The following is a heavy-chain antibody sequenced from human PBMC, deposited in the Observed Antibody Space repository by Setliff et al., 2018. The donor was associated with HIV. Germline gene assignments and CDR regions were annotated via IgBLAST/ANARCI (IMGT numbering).Heavy chain of an antibody. Sequence: SVKVSCKASGDTFSNNAINWVRQAPGHGLEWMGKIIPLLDRTHYVQKFQGRVTFSADESTITAYMELRSLKNEDAAVYYCARGGGSNGYFFDSWGQGTLVTVSS. V-gene: IGHV1-69*11. D-gene: IGHD3-22*01. J-gene: IGHJ4*02. CDR2: IIPLLDRT. CDR3: ARGGGSNGYFFDS. CDR1: GDTFSNNA.